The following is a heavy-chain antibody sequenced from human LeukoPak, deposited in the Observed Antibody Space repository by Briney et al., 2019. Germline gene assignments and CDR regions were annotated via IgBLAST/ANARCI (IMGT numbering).Heavy chain of an antibody. CDR1: GFTLDDYT. V-gene: IGHV3-43*01. D-gene: IGHD6-13*01. Sequence: GGSLTLSCAASGFTLDDYTMHWVRQAPGKGLEWVSLISWDGGSTYYADSVKGRFTISRDNSQNSMYVHMKSLRAEDTAVYYCARDSRVWASGVFEYWGQGALVTVSS. CDR2: ISWDGGST. CDR3: ARDSRVWASGVFEY. J-gene: IGHJ4*02.